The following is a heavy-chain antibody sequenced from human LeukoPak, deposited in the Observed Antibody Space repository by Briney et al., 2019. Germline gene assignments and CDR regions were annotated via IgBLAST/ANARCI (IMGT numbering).Heavy chain of an antibody. J-gene: IGHJ6*02. V-gene: IGHV1-8*01. CDR2: MNPNSGNT. D-gene: IGHD2-2*01. Sequence: WASVKVSCKASGYTFTSYDINWVRQATGQGLEWMGWMNPNSGNTGYAQKFQGRVTMTRNTSISTAYMELSSLRSEDTAVYYCACGNYCSSTSCYGGMDVWGQGTTVTVSS. CDR1: GYTFTSYD. CDR3: ACGNYCSSTSCYGGMDV.